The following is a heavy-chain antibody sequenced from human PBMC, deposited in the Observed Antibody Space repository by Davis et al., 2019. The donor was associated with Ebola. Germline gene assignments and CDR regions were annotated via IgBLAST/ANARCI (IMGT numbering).Heavy chain of an antibody. CDR3: ARGTDGMDV. CDR2: IYHSGRA. V-gene: IGHV4-34*01. Sequence: SETLSLTCAVYGGSFTNYYWSWIRQPPGKGLEWIGEIYHSGRANYNPSLKSRVTLSVDTSMNQFPLELTSVTAADTAVYYCARGTDGMDVWGKGTTVTVST. J-gene: IGHJ6*04. CDR1: GGSFTNYY.